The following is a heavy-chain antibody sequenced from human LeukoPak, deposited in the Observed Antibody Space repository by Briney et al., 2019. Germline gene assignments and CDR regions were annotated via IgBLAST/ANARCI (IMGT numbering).Heavy chain of an antibody. CDR1: GFTVSSNY. J-gene: IGHJ3*02. CDR2: IYSGGST. D-gene: IGHD3-22*01. CDR3: ARAPFTYDSSGDSFDI. V-gene: IGHV3-66*01. Sequence: GGSLRLSCAASGFTVSSNYMSWVRQAPGKGLEWVSVIYSGGSTYYADSVKGRFTVSRDNSKNTLYLQMNSLRAEDTAVYYCARAPFTYDSSGDSFDIWGQGTMVTVSS.